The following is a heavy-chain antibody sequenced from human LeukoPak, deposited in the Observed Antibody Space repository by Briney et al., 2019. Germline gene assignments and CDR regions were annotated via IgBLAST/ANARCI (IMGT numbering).Heavy chain of an antibody. D-gene: IGHD5-24*01. CDR1: GGSITSGSYH. CDR2: TYYTGSA. Sequence: SETLSLTCTVPGGSITSGSYHWGWIRQSPGKGLEWIGNTYYTGSAYYRPSLQSRVSISVDTSKKEFSLKLTSVTAADTAVYYCARDRDGYAYSFDYWGQGTLVTVSS. V-gene: IGHV4-39*02. CDR3: ARDRDGYAYSFDY. J-gene: IGHJ4*02.